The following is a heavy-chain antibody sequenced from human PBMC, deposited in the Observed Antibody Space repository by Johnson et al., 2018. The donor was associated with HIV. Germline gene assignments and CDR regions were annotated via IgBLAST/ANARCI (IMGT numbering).Heavy chain of an antibody. J-gene: IGHJ3*02. V-gene: IGHV3-30*02. CDR1: GFTFSSYG. Sequence: QVQLVESGGGVVQPGGSLRLSCAASGFTFSSYGMHWVRQAPGKGLEWVAFIRYDGSHKYSADFVKGRFTISRDTSKKSVFLQMNSLRPEDTAVYYCAKIRTSGTGDAFDIWGQGTMVTVSS. D-gene: IGHD1-14*01. CDR2: IRYDGSHK. CDR3: AKIRTSGTGDAFDI.